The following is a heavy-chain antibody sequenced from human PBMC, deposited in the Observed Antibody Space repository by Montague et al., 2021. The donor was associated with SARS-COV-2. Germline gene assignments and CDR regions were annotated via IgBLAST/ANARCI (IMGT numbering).Heavy chain of an antibody. V-gene: IGHV3-48*03. J-gene: IGHJ6*03. CDR2: ISSSGVTI. Sequence: SLRLSCAASGFTFSSYEMNWVRQAPGKGLEWVSYISSSGVTIYYADSVKGRFTISRDYAKNSLYLQMNSLRAEDTAVYYCARLRGYDYGLLYYYYIDVWGKGTTVTVSS. D-gene: IGHD5-12*01. CDR1: GFTFSSYE. CDR3: ARLRGYDYGLLYYYYIDV.